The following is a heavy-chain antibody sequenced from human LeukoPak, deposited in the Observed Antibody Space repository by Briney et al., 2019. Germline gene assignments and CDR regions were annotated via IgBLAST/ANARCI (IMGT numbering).Heavy chain of an antibody. CDR2: TRNKANSYTT. CDR1: GFTFSDHY. D-gene: IGHD3-10*01. CDR3: ARGSVVWFDRVDGMDV. J-gene: IGHJ6*04. V-gene: IGHV3-72*01. Sequence: PGGSLRLSCAASGFTFSDHYMDWVRQAPGKGLEWVGRTRNKANSYTTEYAASVKGRFTISRDDSKNSLYLQMNSLKTEDTAVYYCARGSVVWFDRVDGMDVWGKGTTVTVSS.